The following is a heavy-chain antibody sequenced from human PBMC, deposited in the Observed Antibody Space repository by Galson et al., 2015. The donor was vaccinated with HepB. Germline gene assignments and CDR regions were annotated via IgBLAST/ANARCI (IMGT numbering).Heavy chain of an antibody. Sequence: SLRLSCAASGFSARNYWMSWVRQAPGKGPEWVSVINNRDGGTEYADSVKGRFIISRDNSKNTLYLQMNSLRAEDTAVYYCAKDLHNYGMDVWGQGTTVAVSS. CDR2: INNRDGGT. CDR1: GFSARNYW. J-gene: IGHJ6*02. CDR3: AKDLHNYGMDV. V-gene: IGHV3-66*01.